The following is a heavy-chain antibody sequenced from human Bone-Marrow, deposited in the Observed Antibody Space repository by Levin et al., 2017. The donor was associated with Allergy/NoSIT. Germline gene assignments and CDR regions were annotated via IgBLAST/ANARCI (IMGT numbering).Heavy chain of an antibody. V-gene: IGHV3-21*01. D-gene: IGHD6-13*01. Sequence: GGSLRLSCAASGFTFSSYSMNWVRQAPGKGLEWVSSISSSSSYIYYADSVKGRFTISRDNAKNSLYLQMNSLRAEDTAVYYCARDGHRQQLVLYGMDVWGQGTTVTVSS. CDR2: ISSSSSYI. J-gene: IGHJ6*02. CDR1: GFTFSSYS. CDR3: ARDGHRQQLVLYGMDV.